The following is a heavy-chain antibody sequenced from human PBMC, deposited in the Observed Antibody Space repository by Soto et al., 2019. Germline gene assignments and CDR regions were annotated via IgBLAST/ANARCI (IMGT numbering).Heavy chain of an antibody. J-gene: IGHJ5*02. D-gene: IGHD6-13*01. CDR1: GFTFDDYA. Sequence: GGSLRLSCAASGFTFDDYAMHWVRQAPGKGLEWVSGISWNSGSIGYADSVKGRFTISRDNAKNSPYLQMNSLRAEDTALYYCAKSSSIAAAANWFDPWGQGTLVTVSS. CDR3: AKSSSIAAAANWFDP. V-gene: IGHV3-9*01. CDR2: ISWNSGSI.